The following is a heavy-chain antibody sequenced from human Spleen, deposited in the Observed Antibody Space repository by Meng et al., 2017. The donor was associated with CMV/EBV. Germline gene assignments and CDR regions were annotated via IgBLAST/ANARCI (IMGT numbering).Heavy chain of an antibody. CDR1: GFTFRKCA. V-gene: IGHV3-7*01. CDR3: ARVLVVAGYYYYGMDV. J-gene: IGHJ6*02. Sequence: GGSLRLSCAASGFTFRKCAMNCVRQAPGKGLERVANIKQDGSEKYYVDSVKGRFTISRDNAKNSLYLQMNSLRAEDTAVYYCARVLVVAGYYYYGMDVWGQGTTVTVSS. CDR2: IKQDGSEK. D-gene: IGHD6-19*01.